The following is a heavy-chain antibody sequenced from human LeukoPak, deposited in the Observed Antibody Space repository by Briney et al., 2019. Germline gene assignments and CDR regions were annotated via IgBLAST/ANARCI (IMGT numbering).Heavy chain of an antibody. J-gene: IGHJ4*02. D-gene: IGHD3-22*01. CDR1: GFTVSSNY. Sequence: GGSLRLSCAASGFTVSSNYMSWVRQAPGKGLEWVSVIYSGGSTYYADSVKGRFTISRDNSKNTLYLQMNSLGAEDTAVYYCARGKNYYDSSGYAFDYWGQGTLVTVSS. CDR3: ARGKNYYDSSGYAFDY. V-gene: IGHV3-53*01. CDR2: IYSGGST.